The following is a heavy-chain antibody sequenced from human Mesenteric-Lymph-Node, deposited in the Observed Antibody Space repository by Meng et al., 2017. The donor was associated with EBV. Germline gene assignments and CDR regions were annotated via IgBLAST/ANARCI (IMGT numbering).Heavy chain of an antibody. D-gene: IGHD3-10*01. CDR3: GGGYISGVPDFDY. J-gene: IGHJ4*02. CDR2: INHRRDT. V-gene: IGHV4-34*02. CDR1: GGSFSGFS. Sequence: QMQVLPWGAGLLTRSETLSLTCAVAGGSFSGFSWSWIRQSPGKGLEWIGEINHRRDTNYHPSLKSRVTISLDASKNQFSLKLTSVTAADTAVYYCGGGYISGVPDFDYWGQGTLVTVSS.